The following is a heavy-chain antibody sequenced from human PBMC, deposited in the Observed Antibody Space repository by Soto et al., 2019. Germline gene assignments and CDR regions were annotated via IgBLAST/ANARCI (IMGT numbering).Heavy chain of an antibody. CDR3: ARDGGYSSGWYVHYYYYGMDV. V-gene: IGHV1-3*01. D-gene: IGHD6-19*01. CDR1: GYTFTSYA. CDR2: INAGNGNT. Sequence: QVQLVQSGAEVKKPGASVKVSCKASGYTFTSYAMHWVRQAPGQRLEWMGWINAGNGNTKYSQKFQGRVTITRDTSANTAYMELSSPKPEDTAVYYCARDGGYSSGWYVHYYYYGMDVWGQGTTVTVSS. J-gene: IGHJ6*02.